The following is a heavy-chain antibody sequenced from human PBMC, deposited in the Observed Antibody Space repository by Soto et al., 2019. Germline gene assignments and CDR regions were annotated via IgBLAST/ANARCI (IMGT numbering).Heavy chain of an antibody. CDR1: GYTFTSYD. D-gene: IGHD3-22*01. CDR2: MNPNSGNT. J-gene: IGHJ4*02. Sequence: QVQLVQSGAEVKKPGASVKVSCKASGYTFTSYDINWVRQATGQGLEWMGWMNPNSGNTGYVQKFQGRVTMTRSTSINTAYMELSSLRSEDTAVYYCARGGYYYDSSAYYRPFDYWGQGTLVTVSS. V-gene: IGHV1-8*01. CDR3: ARGGYYYDSSAYYRPFDY.